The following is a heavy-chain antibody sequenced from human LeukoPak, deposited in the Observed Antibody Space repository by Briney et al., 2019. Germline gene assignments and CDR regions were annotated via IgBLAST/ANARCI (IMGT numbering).Heavy chain of an antibody. CDR3: ARAMYYYAGSTYYYARAFDV. J-gene: IGHJ3*01. Sequence: GGSLRLYCAASGFTFSNYAIHWVRQAQGKGLEWVAIISYDGSNKYYTDSVKGLFTISRDNSKNTLYLQMNSLRAEDTAVYYCARAMYYYAGSTYYYARAFDVWGQGTMVTVSS. CDR1: GFTFSNYA. CDR2: ISYDGSNK. V-gene: IGHV3-30*04. D-gene: IGHD3-22*01.